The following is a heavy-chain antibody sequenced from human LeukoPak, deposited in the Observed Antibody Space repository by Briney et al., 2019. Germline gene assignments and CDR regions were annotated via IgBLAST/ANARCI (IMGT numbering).Heavy chain of an antibody. CDR1: GGSFSGYY. D-gene: IGHD3-22*01. J-gene: IGHJ4*02. CDR2: INHSGSI. V-gene: IGHV4-34*01. CDR3: ATGSYDSSGYSFDY. Sequence: SETLFLTCAVYGGSFSGYYWSWIRQPPGKGLEWIGEINHSGSINYNPSLKSRVTISVDTSKNQFSLKLSCVTAADTAVYYCATGSYDSSGYSFDYWGQGTLVTVSS.